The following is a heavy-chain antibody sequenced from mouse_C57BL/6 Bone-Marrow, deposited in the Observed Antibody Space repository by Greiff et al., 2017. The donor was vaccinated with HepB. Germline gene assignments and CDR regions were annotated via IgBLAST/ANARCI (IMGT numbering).Heavy chain of an antibody. CDR3: ARYNDYLAWFAY. V-gene: IGHV1-19*01. D-gene: IGHD2-4*01. J-gene: IGHJ3*01. CDR2: INPYNGGT. CDR1: GYTFTDYY. Sequence: EVQLQQSGPVLVKPGASVKMSCKASGYTFTDYYMNWVKQSHGKSLEWIGVINPYNGGTSYNQKFKGKATLTVDKSSSTAYMELNSLTSEDSAVYYCARYNDYLAWFAYWGQGTLVTVSA.